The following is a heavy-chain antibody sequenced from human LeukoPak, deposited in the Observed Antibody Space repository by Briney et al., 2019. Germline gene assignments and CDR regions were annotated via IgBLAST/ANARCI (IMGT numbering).Heavy chain of an antibody. D-gene: IGHD6-19*01. CDR2: IYHSGST. CDR1: GGSISSGGYS. Sequence: SKTLSLTCTVSGGSISSGGYSWSWIRQPPGKGLEWIGYIYHSGSTYYNPSLKSRVTISVDRSKNQFSLKLSSVTAADTAVYYCAALYSSGWYYFDYWGQGTLVTVSS. V-gene: IGHV4-30-2*01. J-gene: IGHJ4*02. CDR3: AALYSSGWYYFDY.